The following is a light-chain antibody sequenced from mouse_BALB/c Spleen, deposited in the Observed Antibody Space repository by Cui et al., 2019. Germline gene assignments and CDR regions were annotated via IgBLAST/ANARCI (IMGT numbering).Light chain of an antibody. CDR2: PGS. CDR1: KVIIKY. Sequence: DVQITQSPSYLPSSPGETITINCRASKVIIKYLAWYLEKPGKTNKLLIDPGSNLPSGIPDRVNGSGSGNDFTLTLRRLEAEDFEMYYCQQHNEYPWTFGGGTKLEIK. J-gene: IGKJ1*01. V-gene: IGKV16-104*01. CDR3: QQHNEYPWT.